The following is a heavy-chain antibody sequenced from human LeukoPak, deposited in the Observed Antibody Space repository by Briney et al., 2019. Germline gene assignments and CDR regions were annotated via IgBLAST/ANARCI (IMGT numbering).Heavy chain of an antibody. CDR1: GFTFSSYA. J-gene: IGHJ4*02. CDR2: ISYDGSNK. Sequence: GGSLRLSCAASGFTFSSYAMHWVRQAPGKGLEWVAVISYDGSNKYYADSVKGRFTTSRDNSKNTLYLQMSGLRVEDTAVYYCARGRDYDSTGYLDYWGQGTLVTVSS. CDR3: ARGRDYDSTGYLDY. D-gene: IGHD3-22*01. V-gene: IGHV3-30-3*01.